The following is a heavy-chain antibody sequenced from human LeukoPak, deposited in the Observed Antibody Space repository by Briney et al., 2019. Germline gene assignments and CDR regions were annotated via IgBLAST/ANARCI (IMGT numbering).Heavy chain of an antibody. J-gene: IGHJ4*02. CDR3: ARIGQQWLVGALTY. CDR1: GGSISSYY. D-gene: IGHD6-19*01. V-gene: IGHV4-59*01. Sequence: PSETLSLSCSVSGGSISSYYWSWIRQPPGKGLEWIGYIYYSGSTNYNPSLKSRVTISVDTSKNQFSLKLSSVTAADTAVYYCARIGQQWLVGALTYWGQGTLVTVSS. CDR2: IYYSGST.